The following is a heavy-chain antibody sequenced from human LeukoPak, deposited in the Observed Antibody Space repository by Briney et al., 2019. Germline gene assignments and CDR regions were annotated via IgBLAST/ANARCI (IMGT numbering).Heavy chain of an antibody. Sequence: SSETLSLTCTVSGGSINSYYWSWIRQPAGKSLEWIGRIYSSGSTDYNPSLMSRVTMSVDTSKNQISLKLSSVTAADTAVYYCARDPSYSSGWYDYWGQGTLVTVSS. V-gene: IGHV4-4*07. CDR2: IYSSGST. D-gene: IGHD6-19*01. CDR1: GGSINSYY. CDR3: ARDPSYSSGWYDY. J-gene: IGHJ4*02.